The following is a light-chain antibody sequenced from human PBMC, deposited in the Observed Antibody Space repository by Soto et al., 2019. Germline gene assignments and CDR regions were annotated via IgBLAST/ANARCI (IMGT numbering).Light chain of an antibody. J-gene: IGLJ1*01. CDR1: SSDVGVYNY. CDR3: SSYSSSSTPYV. V-gene: IGLV2-14*01. Sequence: QSALTQPASVSGSPGQSITISCTGTSSDVGVYNYVSWYQQHPGRAPKLIIYEVSNRPSGVSNRFSGSKSGNTASLTISGLQAEDEADYYCSSYSSSSTPYVFGTGTKLTVL. CDR2: EVS.